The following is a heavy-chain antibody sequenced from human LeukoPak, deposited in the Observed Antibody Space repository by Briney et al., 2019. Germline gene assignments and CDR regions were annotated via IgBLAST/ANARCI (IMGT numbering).Heavy chain of an antibody. CDR1: GGSISTSSYH. D-gene: IGHD1-14*01. CDR2: IYYGGTT. CDR3: ATYLHVTGAFDI. J-gene: IGHJ3*02. V-gene: IGHV4-39*01. Sequence: SETLSLTCTVSGGSISTSSYHWAWIRQPPGKGLDWIGNIYYGGTTYHNPSLQSRVTISLDTSKNQFSLKLSSVTAADAAVYYCATYLHVTGAFDIWGQGTIVTVSS.